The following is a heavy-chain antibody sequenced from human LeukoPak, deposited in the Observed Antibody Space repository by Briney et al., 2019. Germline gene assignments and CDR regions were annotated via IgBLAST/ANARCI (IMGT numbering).Heavy chain of an antibody. CDR2: ISGSGGST. J-gene: IGHJ4*02. Sequence: GGSLRLSCAASGFTFSSYAMSWVRQVPGKGLEWVSTISGSGGSTYYADSVKGRFTISRDNSKNTLYLQMNSLRAEDTAVYYCAKDYGRYYGSGSYESDYWGQGTLVTVSS. D-gene: IGHD3-10*01. CDR1: GFTFSSYA. V-gene: IGHV3-23*01. CDR3: AKDYGRYYGSGSYESDY.